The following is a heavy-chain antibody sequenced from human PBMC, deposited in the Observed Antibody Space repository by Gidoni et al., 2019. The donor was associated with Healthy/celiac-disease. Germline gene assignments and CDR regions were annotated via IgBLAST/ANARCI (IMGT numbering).Heavy chain of an antibody. CDR3: ARELDSSGYYPLDY. CDR1: GFTFSSYG. CDR2: IWYDGSNK. Sequence: QVQLVESGGCVVQPGRSLRLSCAASGFTFSSYGMHWVRQAPGKGLEWVAVIWYDGSNKYYADSVKGRFTISRDNSKNTLYLQMNSLRAEDTAVYYCARELDSSGYYPLDYWGQGTLVTVSS. V-gene: IGHV3-33*01. J-gene: IGHJ4*02. D-gene: IGHD3-22*01.